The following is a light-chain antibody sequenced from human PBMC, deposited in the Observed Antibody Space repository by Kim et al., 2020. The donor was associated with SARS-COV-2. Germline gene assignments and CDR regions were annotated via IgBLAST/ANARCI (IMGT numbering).Light chain of an antibody. CDR2: GAA. J-gene: IGKJ1*01. V-gene: IGKV1-39*01. CDR1: QSISRN. Sequence: GERVKIKRRARQSISRNLKWYQQKPGKAPKHQIYGAASLQSGVQSRCSGSGSGTEFTLTNSRLQPEDFETYYSQQSYSTQAWTFGQGTKVEIK. CDR3: QQSYSTQAWT.